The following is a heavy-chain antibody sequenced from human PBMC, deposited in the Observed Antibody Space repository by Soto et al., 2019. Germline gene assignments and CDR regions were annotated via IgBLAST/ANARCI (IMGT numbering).Heavy chain of an antibody. Sequence: QITLKESGPTLVKPTQPLTLTCTFSGFPLNTSGVAVAWIRQPPGRALEWLVLIYWDNDKHYSPTLKSRLTLTRDTSKNQVVLMMTNMDPVDTATYYCAHKSVGFHYFDYWGQGTLGTVSP. CDR2: IYWDNDK. D-gene: IGHD1-26*01. CDR3: AHKSVGFHYFDY. V-gene: IGHV2-5*02. J-gene: IGHJ4*02. CDR1: GFPLNTSGVA.